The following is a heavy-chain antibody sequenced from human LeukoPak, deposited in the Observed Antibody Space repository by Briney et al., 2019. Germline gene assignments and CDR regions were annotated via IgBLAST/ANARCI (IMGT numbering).Heavy chain of an antibody. CDR2: ISAYNGNT. V-gene: IGHV1-18*01. CDR3: ARDRRCGGDCGDY. J-gene: IGHJ4*02. CDR1: GYTFTSYG. Sequence: ASVKVSCKASGYTFTSYGISWVRQAPGQGLECVGWISAYNGNTNYAEKLQGRVTMTTDTSTSTAYMELRSLRSDATAVYYCARDRRCGGDCGDYWGQGTLVTVSS. D-gene: IGHD2-21*02.